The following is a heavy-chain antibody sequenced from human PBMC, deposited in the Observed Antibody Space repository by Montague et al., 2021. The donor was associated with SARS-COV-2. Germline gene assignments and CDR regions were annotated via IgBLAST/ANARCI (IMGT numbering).Heavy chain of an antibody. CDR2: IYYTGST. CDR3: ARGALGLPAAFNWFDP. D-gene: IGHD2-2*01. J-gene: IGHJ5*02. Sequence: SETLSLTCTVSGGSMNDYYWTWLRQPPGKGLEWIGNIYYTGSTKXSSSLKSRVTMSVDTSRKQIFLKLSSVTATDSAVYYCARGALGLPAAFNWFDPWGQGTLVTVSS. CDR1: GGSMNDYY. V-gene: IGHV4-59*01.